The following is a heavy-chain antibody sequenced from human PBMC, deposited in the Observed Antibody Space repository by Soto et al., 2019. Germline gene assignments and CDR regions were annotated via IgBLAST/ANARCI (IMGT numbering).Heavy chain of an antibody. CDR2: IIPMFGIT. CDR3: ATGALKFGGVLNA. J-gene: IGHJ4*02. CDR1: GATFSSST. D-gene: IGHD3-16*01. V-gene: IGHV1-69*02. Sequence: QVQLVQSGADVKKPGSSVKVSCKASGATFSSSTFTWVRQAPGQGLEWMGRIIPMFGITNSAQKFQGRLGITADESTNTVFMDMRSLSSDDTAIYYCATGALKFGGVLNAWGQGTLVTVSS.